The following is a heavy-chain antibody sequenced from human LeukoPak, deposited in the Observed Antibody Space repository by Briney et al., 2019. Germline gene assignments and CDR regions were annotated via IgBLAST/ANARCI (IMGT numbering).Heavy chain of an antibody. V-gene: IGHV3-30*02. CDR1: GFTFTSYG. J-gene: IGHJ4*02. Sequence: PGGSLRLSCAASGFTFTSYGMHWVRQSPGNGLEWVAFIRYDGSNTYYADSVKGRFTISRDNSQNTLYLQMNSLRAEAMAVYYFAANRDGKFDYWGQGTLVTVSS. CDR2: IRYDGSNT. D-gene: IGHD5-24*01. CDR3: AANRDGKFDY.